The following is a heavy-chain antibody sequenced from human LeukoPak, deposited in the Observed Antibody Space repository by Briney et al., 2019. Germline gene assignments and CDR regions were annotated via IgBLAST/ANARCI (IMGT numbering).Heavy chain of an antibody. CDR2: MSSNGGST. D-gene: IGHD4-17*01. J-gene: IGHJ3*02. Sequence: GGSLRLSCSASGFTFSSYAMHWVRQAPGKGLEYVSGMSSNGGSTFYADSLKGRFTIARDNSKNTLYLQMSSLRAEDTAVYYCVKTGDHGGFDIWGRGTMITVSS. V-gene: IGHV3-64D*09. CDR1: GFTFSSYA. CDR3: VKTGDHGGFDI.